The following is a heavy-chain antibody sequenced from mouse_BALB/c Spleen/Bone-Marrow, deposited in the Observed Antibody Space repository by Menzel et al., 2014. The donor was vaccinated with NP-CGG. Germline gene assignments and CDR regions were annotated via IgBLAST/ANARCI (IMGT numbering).Heavy chain of an antibody. CDR2: ISTYYGDT. V-gene: IGHV1S137*01. D-gene: IGHD2-3*01. CDR1: GYTFTDYA. CDR3: APMYDGYYMFAY. Sequence: QVQLQQSGAKLVRPGVSVKISCKGSGYTFTDYAMHWVKQSHAKSLEWIGVISTYYGDTNYNQKFKGKATMTVDKSSSTAYMELARLTSEDSAIYYCAPMYDGYYMFAYWGQGTLVTVSA. J-gene: IGHJ3*01.